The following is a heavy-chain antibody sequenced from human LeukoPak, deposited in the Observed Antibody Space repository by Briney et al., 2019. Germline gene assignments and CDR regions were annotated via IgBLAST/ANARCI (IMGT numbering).Heavy chain of an antibody. CDR1: GGSISSSNW. V-gene: IGHV4-4*02. D-gene: IGHD6-13*01. J-gene: IGHJ6*02. CDR2: IYHSGST. CDR3: ARASDSSSWPPYGMDV. Sequence: SGTLSLTCAVSGGSISSSNWWGWVRPPPGKGLEWIGEIYHSGSTNYNPSLKSRVTISVDKSKNQFSLKLSSVTAADTAVYYCARASDSSSWPPYGMDVWGQGTTVTVSS.